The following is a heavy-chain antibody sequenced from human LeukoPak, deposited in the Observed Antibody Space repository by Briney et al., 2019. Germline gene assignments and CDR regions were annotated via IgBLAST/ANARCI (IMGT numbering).Heavy chain of an antibody. Sequence: GGSLRLSCAASGFTFSDYYMSWIRQAPGKGLEWVANIKQDGSEKYYVDSVKGRFTISRDNAKNSLYLQMNSLRAEDTAVYYCARDKIGYCSSTSCYYFDYWGQGTLVTVSS. V-gene: IGHV3-7*01. J-gene: IGHJ4*02. CDR2: IKQDGSEK. CDR3: ARDKIGYCSSTSCYYFDY. CDR1: GFTFSDYY. D-gene: IGHD2-2*01.